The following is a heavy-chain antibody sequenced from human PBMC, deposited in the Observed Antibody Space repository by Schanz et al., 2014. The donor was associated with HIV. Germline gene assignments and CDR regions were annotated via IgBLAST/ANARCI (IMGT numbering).Heavy chain of an antibody. D-gene: IGHD2-21*01. J-gene: IGHJ3*02. V-gene: IGHV3-9*01. CDR1: GFTFDDCA. Sequence: EVQLVESGGGWVQPGRSLRLSCITSGFTFDDCAMHWVRQAPGKGLEWVSGISWNSGSIGYADSVKGRFTISRDNAKSSLYLQMNSLRAEDTAVYYCTRGFCGGDGCYLRYDAFDIWGQGTMVTVSS. CDR2: ISWNSGSI. CDR3: TRGFCGGDGCYLRYDAFDI.